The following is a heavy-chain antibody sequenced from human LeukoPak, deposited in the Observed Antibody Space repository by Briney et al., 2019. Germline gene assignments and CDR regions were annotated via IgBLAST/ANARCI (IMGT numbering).Heavy chain of an antibody. V-gene: IGHV4-30-2*01. D-gene: IGHD2-2*01. CDR3: ARGGSEGYCSSTSCPNWFDP. J-gene: IGHJ5*02. Sequence: SQTLSLTCAVSGGSISSGGYSWSWLRQPPGKGLEWIGYIYHSGSTYYNPSLKSRVTISVDRSKNQFSLKLSSVTAADTAVYYCARGGSEGYCSSTSCPNWFDPWGQGTLVTVSS. CDR1: GGSISSGGYS. CDR2: IYHSGST.